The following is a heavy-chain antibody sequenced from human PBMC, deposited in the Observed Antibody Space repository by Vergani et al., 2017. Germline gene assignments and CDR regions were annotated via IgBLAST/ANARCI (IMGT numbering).Heavy chain of an antibody. D-gene: IGHD3-10*01. CDR3: AKDHGSGSYYNDRYYGMDV. CDR1: GFTFSSYG. J-gene: IGHJ6*02. V-gene: IGHV3-30*18. CDR2: ISYDGSNK. Sequence: QVQLVESGGGVVQPGRSLRLSCAASGFTFSSYGMHWVRQAPGKGREWVAVISYDGSNKYYADSVKGRFTISRDNSKNTLYLQMNSLRAEDTAVYYCAKDHGSGSYYNDRYYGMDVWGQGTTVTVSS.